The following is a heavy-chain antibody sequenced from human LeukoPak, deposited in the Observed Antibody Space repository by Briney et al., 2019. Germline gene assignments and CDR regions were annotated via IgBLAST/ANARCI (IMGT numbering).Heavy chain of an antibody. CDR3: ARGFNPLLWFGEL. V-gene: IGHV4-34*01. Sequence: SETLSLTCAVYGGSFSGYYWSWIRQPPGKGLEWIGEINHSGSTNYNPSLKSRVTISVDTSKNQFSLKLSSVTAADTAVYYCARGFNPLLWFGELWGQGTLVTVSS. CDR2: INHSGST. D-gene: IGHD3-10*01. J-gene: IGHJ4*02. CDR1: GGSFSGYY.